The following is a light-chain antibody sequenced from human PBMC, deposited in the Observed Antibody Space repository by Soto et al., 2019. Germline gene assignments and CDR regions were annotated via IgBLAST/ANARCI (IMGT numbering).Light chain of an antibody. CDR2: GVT. CDR1: HNDIGTYDY. J-gene: IGLJ1*01. V-gene: IGLV2-14*03. CDR3: CTDAGTYKV. Sequence: QSVLTQPTSVSGSPGQSITISCTGNHNDIGTYDYVSWYQQHPGRAPRLLIHGVTTRPSGISGRFSASKSGLTASLTISGLQPEDEADYYCCTDAGTYKVFGTGTKVTVL.